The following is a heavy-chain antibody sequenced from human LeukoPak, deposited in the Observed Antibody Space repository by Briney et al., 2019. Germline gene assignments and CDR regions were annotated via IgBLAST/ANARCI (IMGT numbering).Heavy chain of an antibody. CDR2: IKSKTDDGTT. J-gene: IGHJ4*02. Sequence: PGGSLRLSCAASGFTFSNAWMTWVRQAPGKGLEWVGRIKSKTDDGTTDYAAPVKGRFSISRDDSKNTLYLQMNSLKTEDTAVYYCTTVVDIVATRDYWGQGTLVTVSS. D-gene: IGHD5-12*01. CDR3: TTVVDIVATRDY. V-gene: IGHV3-15*01. CDR1: GFTFSNAW.